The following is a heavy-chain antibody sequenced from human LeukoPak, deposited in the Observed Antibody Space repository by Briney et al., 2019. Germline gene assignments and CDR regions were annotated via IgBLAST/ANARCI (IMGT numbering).Heavy chain of an antibody. D-gene: IGHD6-13*01. CDR3: ARGSLIAAAGTIIHYYYYMDV. V-gene: IGHV4-34*01. CDR1: GGSFSDYS. Sequence: SETLSLTCAVYGGSFSDYSWTWIRQPPGKGLEWIGEINHSGSTNYNPSLKSRVTISVDTSKNQFSLKLSSVTAADTAVYYCARGSLIAAAGTIIHYYYYMDVWGKGTTVTVSS. J-gene: IGHJ6*03. CDR2: INHSGST.